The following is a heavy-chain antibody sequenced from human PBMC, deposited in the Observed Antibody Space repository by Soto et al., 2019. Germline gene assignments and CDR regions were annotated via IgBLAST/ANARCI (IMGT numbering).Heavy chain of an antibody. V-gene: IGHV2-5*01. D-gene: IGHD6-13*01. J-gene: IGHJ4*02. CDR2: IYWNGEK. CDR3: AHRIAAPGRTLDY. Sequence: QITLKESGPTLVRPTQTLTLTCTVSGFSLRTDAVGVAWIRQSPGKALEGLGIIYWNGEKRYKSSLQTRLTITRDTSKNQVVLTMTDMAPLDTATYFCAHRIAAPGRTLDYWGQGVLVTVSS. CDR1: GFSLRTDAVG.